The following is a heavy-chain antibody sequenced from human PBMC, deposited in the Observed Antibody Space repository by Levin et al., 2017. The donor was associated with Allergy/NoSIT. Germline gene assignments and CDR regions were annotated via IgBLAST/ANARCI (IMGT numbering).Heavy chain of an antibody. CDR3: ARHYTGTPPGGAGWFDP. CDR2: ISHSGNT. V-gene: IGHV4-59*01. D-gene: IGHD3-16*01. J-gene: IGHJ5*02. CDR1: GGFISTYY. Sequence: SETLSLTCTVSGGFISTYYWSWIRQPPGKGLEWIGYISHSGNTNYNPSFKGRLSMSVDASHFSLNLSSVTAADTAVYYCARHYTGTPPGGAGWFDPWGQGTLVTVSS.